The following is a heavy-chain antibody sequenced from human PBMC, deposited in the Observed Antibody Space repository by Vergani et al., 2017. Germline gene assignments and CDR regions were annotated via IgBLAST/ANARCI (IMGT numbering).Heavy chain of an antibody. CDR3: ARDXGLYWQLAAYYFDY. CDR1: GFTFSSYA. V-gene: IGHV3-30-3*01. Sequence: QVQLVESGGGVVQPGRSLRLSCAASGFTFSSYAMHWVRQAPGKGLEWVAVISYDGSNKYYADSVKGRFTISRDNSKNTLYLQMNSLRAEDTAVYYCARDXGLYWQLAAYYFDYWGQGTLVTVSS. J-gene: IGHJ4*02. CDR2: ISYDGSNK. D-gene: IGHD6-6*01.